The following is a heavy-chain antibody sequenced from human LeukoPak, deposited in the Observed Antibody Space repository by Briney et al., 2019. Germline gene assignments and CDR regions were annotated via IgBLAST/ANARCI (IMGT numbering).Heavy chain of an antibody. CDR2: IYYSGST. CDR3: ARREESSGDNDAFDI. J-gene: IGHJ3*02. V-gene: IGHV4-59*05. Sequence: SETLSLTCTVSGGSISSYYWSWIRQPPGKGLEWIGSIYYSGSTYYNPSLKSRVTISVDTSKNQFSLKLSSVTAADTAVYYCARREESSGDNDAFDIWGQGTMVTVSS. D-gene: IGHD2-15*01. CDR1: GGSISSYY.